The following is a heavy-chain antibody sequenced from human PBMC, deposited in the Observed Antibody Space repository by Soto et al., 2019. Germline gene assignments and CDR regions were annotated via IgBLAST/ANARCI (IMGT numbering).Heavy chain of an antibody. CDR3: ARGQRFSDWFDP. CDR2: IYSSGNT. D-gene: IGHD3-3*01. CDR1: GCTISGYY. J-gene: IGHJ5*02. V-gene: IGHV4-4*07. Sequence: SEALSLNCGVSGCTISGYYWTWIRQPAGKGLEWIGRIYSSGNTKYNPSLQSRVTMSLDTSNNQFSLRLTSVTAADTAVYYCARGQRFSDWFDPWGQGTLVPVSS.